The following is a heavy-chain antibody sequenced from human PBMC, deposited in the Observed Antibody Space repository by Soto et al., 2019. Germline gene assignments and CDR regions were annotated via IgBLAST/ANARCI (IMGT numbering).Heavy chain of an antibody. D-gene: IGHD3-10*01. CDR3: AKGRGGSGSLTPRVDF. CDR1: GFTFNNYA. J-gene: IGHJ4*02. CDR2: ISGGGDTT. V-gene: IGHV3-23*01. Sequence: VQLLESGGGLVQPGGSLRLSCEASGFTFNNYAMTWVRQAPGKGLEWVSAISGGGDTTSYADSVKGPFTVSRDGSKNTLYLQMSSLRAEDTALYYCAKGRGGSGSLTPRVDFWGQGTLVTVSS.